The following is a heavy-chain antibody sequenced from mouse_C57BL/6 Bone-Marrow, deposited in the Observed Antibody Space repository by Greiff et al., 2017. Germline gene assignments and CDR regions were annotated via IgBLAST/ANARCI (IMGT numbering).Heavy chain of an antibody. Sequence: QVHVKQPGAELVKPGASVKLSCKASGYTFTSYWMHWVNQRLGQGLEWIGMIHPNSGSTNYNEKFKSKATLTVNKSSSTAYMQLSSLTSEDSAVYYCARTSKGYWGQGTTLTVSS. CDR1: GYTFTSYW. CDR2: IHPNSGST. J-gene: IGHJ2*01. V-gene: IGHV1-64*01. CDR3: ARTSKGY.